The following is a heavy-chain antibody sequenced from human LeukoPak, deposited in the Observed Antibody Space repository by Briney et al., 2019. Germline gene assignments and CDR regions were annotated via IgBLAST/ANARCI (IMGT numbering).Heavy chain of an antibody. CDR1: GGSIRSY. Sequence: TSETLSLTCTVSGGSIRSYWSWIRQPAGKGLEWIGRIYGSGSTDYNPSLKSRVTMSIDTSKNQFSLKLSSVTAADTAVYYCARGVLDTAMVRGGWLDPWGQGTLVTVSS. D-gene: IGHD5-18*01. J-gene: IGHJ5*02. V-gene: IGHV4-4*07. CDR2: IYGSGST. CDR3: ARGVLDTAMVRGGWLDP.